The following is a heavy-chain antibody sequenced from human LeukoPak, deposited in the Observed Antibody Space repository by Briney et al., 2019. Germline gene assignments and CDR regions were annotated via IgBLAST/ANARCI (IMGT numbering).Heavy chain of an antibody. Sequence: GGSLRLSCTASGYTFGDYAMSWVRQAPGKGLEWVGFIRSKAYGGTTEYAASVKGRFTISRDDSKSIAYLQMNSLKTEDTAVYYCTRGRVRYFDLLSPGDHAFDIWGQGTMVTVSS. V-gene: IGHV3-49*04. D-gene: IGHD3-9*01. CDR1: GYTFGDYA. J-gene: IGHJ3*02. CDR3: TRGRVRYFDLLSPGDHAFDI. CDR2: IRSKAYGGTT.